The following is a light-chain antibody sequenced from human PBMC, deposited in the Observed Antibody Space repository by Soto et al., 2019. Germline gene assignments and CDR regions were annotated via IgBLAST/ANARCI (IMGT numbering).Light chain of an antibody. V-gene: IGKV3-15*01. J-gene: IGKJ5*01. Sequence: IVMTQSPATLSVSPGDRVTLSCRSSQPVNNNLAWYQHKPGQAPRLLIYGASTSATGISARFSGGGSGTEFTLTISSLQSEDFALYFCQQYEKWPPSITFGQGTRLEIK. CDR2: GAS. CDR1: QPVNNN. CDR3: QQYEKWPPSIT.